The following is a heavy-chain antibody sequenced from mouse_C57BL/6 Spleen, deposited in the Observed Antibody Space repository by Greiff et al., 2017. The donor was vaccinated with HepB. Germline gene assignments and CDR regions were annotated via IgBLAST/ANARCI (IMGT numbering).Heavy chain of an antibody. D-gene: IGHD1-1*01. CDR2: IDPSDSYT. V-gene: IGHV1-69*01. J-gene: IGHJ2*01. CDR1: GYTFTSYW. Sequence: QVQLQQPGAELVMPGASVKLSCKASGYTFTSYWMHWVKQRPGQGLEWIGEIDPSDSYTNYNQKFKGKSTLTVDKSSSTAYMQLSSLTSEDSAVYYSARVSYGSSYPDYWGQGTTLTVSS. CDR3: ARVSYGSSYPDY.